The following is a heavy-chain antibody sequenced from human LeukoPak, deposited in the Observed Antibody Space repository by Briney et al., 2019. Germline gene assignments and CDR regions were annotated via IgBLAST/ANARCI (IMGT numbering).Heavy chain of an antibody. CDR2: IRYDGSNK. V-gene: IGHV3-30*02. J-gene: IGHJ5*02. CDR3: AKDALKGSPDYNWFDP. CDR1: GFTFSSYG. Sequence: GGSLRLSCAASGFTFSSYGMHWVRQAPGKGLEWVAFIRYDGSNKYYADSVKGRFTISRDNSKNTLYLQMNSLRAEDTAVYYCAKDALKGSPDYNWFDPWGQGTLVTVSS.